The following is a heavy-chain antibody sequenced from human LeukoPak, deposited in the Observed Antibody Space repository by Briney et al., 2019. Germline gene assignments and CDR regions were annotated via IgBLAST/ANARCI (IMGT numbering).Heavy chain of an antibody. V-gene: IGHV4-4*07. CDR2: ISTSGTT. D-gene: IGHD6-13*01. CDR3: ASRGGSSWYQNDY. J-gene: IGHJ4*02. Sequence: SETLSLTCTVSGDSISYYYWSWIRQPAGKGLEWIGRISTSGTTNYNPSLKSRVTISVDTSKNQFSLKLSSVTAADTAVYYCASRGGSSWYQNDYWGQGTLVTVSS. CDR1: GDSISYYY.